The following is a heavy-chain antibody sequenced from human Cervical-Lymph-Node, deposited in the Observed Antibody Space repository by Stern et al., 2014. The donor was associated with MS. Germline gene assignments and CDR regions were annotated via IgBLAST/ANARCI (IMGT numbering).Heavy chain of an antibody. D-gene: IGHD3-22*01. J-gene: IGHJ4*02. Sequence: QVQLQESGPGLVKPSQTLSLTCAVSGDSINSAGYYWNWIRQHPGKGLEWIGYIYYSGNTYYNPSLKSRVSISLDTSKNQFSLKVTSVTAADTAVYYCARGFRWKGYFDLWGQGTLVTVSS. CDR1: GDSINSAGYY. V-gene: IGHV4-31*11. CDR2: IYYSGNT. CDR3: ARGFRWKGYFDL.